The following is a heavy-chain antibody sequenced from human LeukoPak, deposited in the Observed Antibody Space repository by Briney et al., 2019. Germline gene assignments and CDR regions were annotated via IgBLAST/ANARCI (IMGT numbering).Heavy chain of an antibody. J-gene: IGHJ4*02. D-gene: IGHD1-26*01. CDR3: ARQGGGPYSGSPFDY. Sequence: ASVKVSCKASGYTFTTYAVHWVRQAPGQRLEWVGWINAGNGDTKYSQKFQGRVTIARDTSASTAYMELSSLRSEDTAIYYCARQGGGPYSGSPFDYWGQGTLVTVSS. CDR1: GYTFTTYA. CDR2: INAGNGDT. V-gene: IGHV1-3*01.